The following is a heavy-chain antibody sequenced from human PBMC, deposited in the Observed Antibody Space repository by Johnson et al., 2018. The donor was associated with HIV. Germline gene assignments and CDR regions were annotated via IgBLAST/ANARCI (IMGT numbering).Heavy chain of an antibody. CDR1: GFTFSNAW. CDR3: TTEAPTLLRALDI. J-gene: IGHJ3*02. Sequence: VQLVESGGGLVQPGGSLRLSCAASGFTFSNAWMSWVRQAPGKGLEWVGRIKNKTDGGTTDYAAPVKGRFTISRDDSKNTLYLQMNSLKTEDTAVYYCTTEAPTLLRALDIWGQGTMVTVSS. V-gene: IGHV3-15*01. CDR2: IKNKTDGGTT.